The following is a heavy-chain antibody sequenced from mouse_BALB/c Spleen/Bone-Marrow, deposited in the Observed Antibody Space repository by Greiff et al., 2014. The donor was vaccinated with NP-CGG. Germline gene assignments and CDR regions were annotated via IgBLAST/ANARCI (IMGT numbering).Heavy chain of an antibody. CDR1: GFNIKDTY. J-gene: IGHJ2*01. CDR2: IDPASGNT. D-gene: IGHD2-2*01. CDR3: ASYVYGYYFDY. V-gene: IGHV14-3*02. Sequence: VQLKESGAELVKPGASVKLSCTASGFNIKDTYMHWVKQRPEQGLEWIGRIDPASGNTKYDPKFQGKATITADTSSNTAYLQLSSLTSEDAAAYYCASYVYGYYFDYWGQGTTLTVSS.